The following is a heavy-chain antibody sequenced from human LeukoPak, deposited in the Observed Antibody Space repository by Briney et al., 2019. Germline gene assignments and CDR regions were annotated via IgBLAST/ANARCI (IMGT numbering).Heavy chain of an antibody. CDR3: ARRYYFVSGSYYPFDF. CDR2: IHYSGTT. V-gene: IGHV4-39*01. J-gene: IGHJ4*02. Sequence: SETLSLTCNVSGGSISDNDYSWDWIRQPPGKGLEWMGGIHYSGTTYSNPSLKSRISISVDTSKSQFSLKLRSVTAADTAVYYCARRYYFVSGSYYPFDFWGQGTLVTVSS. CDR1: GGSISDNDYS. D-gene: IGHD3-10*01.